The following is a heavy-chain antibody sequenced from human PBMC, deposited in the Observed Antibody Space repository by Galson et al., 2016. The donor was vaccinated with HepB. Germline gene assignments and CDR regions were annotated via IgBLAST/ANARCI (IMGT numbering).Heavy chain of an antibody. Sequence: SVKVSCKASGYSFAGHYLHWVRQAPGQGLEWMGWINGNSGDTEYEQRFRGRVTMTTDTSTSTAWLELRSLRSDDTAVYYCARDFGGDYGMDFWGQGTTVTVSS. V-gene: IGHV1-2*02. J-gene: IGHJ6*02. CDR3: ARDFGGDYGMDF. D-gene: IGHD3-16*01. CDR1: GYSFAGHY. CDR2: INGNSGDT.